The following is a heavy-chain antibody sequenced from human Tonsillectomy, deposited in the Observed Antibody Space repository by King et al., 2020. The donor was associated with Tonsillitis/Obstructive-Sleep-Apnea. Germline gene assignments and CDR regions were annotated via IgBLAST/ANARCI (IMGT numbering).Heavy chain of an antibody. CDR3: AIGRGYYGYYYYYMDA. V-gene: IGHV3-23*04. CDR1: GFRFHSHA. D-gene: IGHD3-22*01. Sequence: VQLVESGGGLVQPGGSLRLSCAASGFRFHSHAMSWVRQAPGKGPEWVSGISGGGDRTYYADSVKGRFTISKDNSKNTMWLQMNSLRAEDTAVYYCAIGRGYYGYYYYYMDAWGKGTTVTVSS. J-gene: IGHJ6*03. CDR2: ISGGGDRT.